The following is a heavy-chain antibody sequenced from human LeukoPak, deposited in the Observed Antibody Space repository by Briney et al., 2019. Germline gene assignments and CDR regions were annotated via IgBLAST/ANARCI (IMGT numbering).Heavy chain of an antibody. CDR1: GYTFTSYD. J-gene: IGHJ5*02. V-gene: IGHV1-8*01. CDR3: ARGGGTTNWFDP. Sequence: ASVKVSCKASGYTFTSYDINWVRQATGQGLEWMGWMNPNSGYTGYAQKFQGRVTMTRNTSISTAYMELSSLRSEDTAVYYCARGGGTTNWFDPWGQGTLVTVSS. CDR2: MNPNSGYT. D-gene: IGHD4-17*01.